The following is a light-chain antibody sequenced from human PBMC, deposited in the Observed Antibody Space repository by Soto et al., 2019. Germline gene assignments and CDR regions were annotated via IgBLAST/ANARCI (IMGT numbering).Light chain of an antibody. V-gene: IGLV3-21*04. Sequence: SYELTQPPSLSETPGKTATITCGGSNIGSKSVNWYQQKPGQAPVMIMFYDRVRPSGIPARFSGSNSGNTATLTISGVEVGDDSDYYCQVWDTTSDPEGVFGGGTKLTVL. CDR2: YDR. CDR1: NIGSKS. J-gene: IGLJ3*02. CDR3: QVWDTTSDPEGV.